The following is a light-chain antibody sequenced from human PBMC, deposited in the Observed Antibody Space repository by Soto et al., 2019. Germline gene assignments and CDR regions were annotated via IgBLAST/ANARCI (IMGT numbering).Light chain of an antibody. CDR3: QQYNSYPLT. V-gene: IGKV1-5*01. CDR1: QSISSW. CDR2: DAS. Sequence: DIQMTQSPSTLSASVGDRVTITCRASQSISSWLAWYQQKPGKAPKLLIYDASSFESGVPSRFSGSGSGTEFTLTISSLQPDDFATYHCQQYNSYPLTFGGGTKVDIK. J-gene: IGKJ4*01.